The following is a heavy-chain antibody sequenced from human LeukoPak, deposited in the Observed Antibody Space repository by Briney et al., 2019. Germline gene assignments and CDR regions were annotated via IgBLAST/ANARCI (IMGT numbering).Heavy chain of an antibody. CDR3: AKEAGKFDY. D-gene: IGHD6-13*01. Sequence: GGSLRLSCVVSGINFADYAMHWVRQPPGKGLEWVSLISADGGSTFSADSVKGRFSISRDNSKNSLYLQMNSLRSEDTAMYYCAKEAGKFDYWGQGTLVAVSS. CDR1: GINFADYA. CDR2: ISADGGST. J-gene: IGHJ4*02. V-gene: IGHV3-43*02.